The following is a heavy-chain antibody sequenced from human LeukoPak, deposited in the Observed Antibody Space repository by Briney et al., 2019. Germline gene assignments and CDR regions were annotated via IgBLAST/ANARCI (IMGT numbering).Heavy chain of an antibody. Sequence: GRSLRLSCAASGFTFSSYTMHWVRQAPGKVLEWVAVISYDAKVKFYADSVKGRFTISRDNSDNTLYLQMDSLRADDTALYYCARDPTTGTPDYFDYWGQGTLVTVSS. V-gene: IGHV3-30*04. CDR3: ARDPTTGTPDYFDY. D-gene: IGHD1-14*01. J-gene: IGHJ4*02. CDR1: GFTFSSYT. CDR2: ISYDAKVK.